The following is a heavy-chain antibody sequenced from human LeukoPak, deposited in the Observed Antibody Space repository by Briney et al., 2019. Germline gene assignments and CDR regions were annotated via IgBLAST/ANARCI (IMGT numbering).Heavy chain of an antibody. CDR2: INHSGXX. CDR1: GGSFSGYY. Sequence: PSETLSLTCAVYGGSFSGYYWSWIRQPPGKGLEWIGEINHSGXXXXXXXXXSRVTISVDTSKNQFSLKLSSVTAADTAVYYCARGRATGYFWSGYYSASSYYPRPLVPGGIDYWGQGTLVTVSS. V-gene: IGHV4-34*01. J-gene: IGHJ4*02. D-gene: IGHD3-3*01. CDR3: ARGRATGYFWSGYYSASSYYPRPLVPGGIDY.